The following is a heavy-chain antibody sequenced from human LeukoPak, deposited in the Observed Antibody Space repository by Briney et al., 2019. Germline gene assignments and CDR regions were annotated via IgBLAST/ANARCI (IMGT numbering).Heavy chain of an antibody. Sequence: SETLSLTCTVSGGFISSYYWSWIRQPPGKGLEWIGYIYYSRTTEYNPSLKSRVAISADTSKNQFSLKLNSVTAADTAVYYCVRRQWELQYFDLWGRGTLVAVSS. CDR1: GGFISSYY. J-gene: IGHJ2*01. CDR3: VRRQWELQYFDL. D-gene: IGHD1-26*01. CDR2: IYYSRTT. V-gene: IGHV4-59*01.